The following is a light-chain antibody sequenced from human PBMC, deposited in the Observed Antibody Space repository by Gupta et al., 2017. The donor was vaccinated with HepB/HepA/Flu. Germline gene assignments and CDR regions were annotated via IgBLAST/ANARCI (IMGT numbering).Light chain of an antibody. J-gene: IGLJ3*02. CDR3: VLYMGRGIWV. CDR1: PGQVSTSNY. V-gene: IGLV8-61*01. CDR2: STN. Sequence: QALVAPETSCFVSPGGEVTLFCGLSPGQVSTSNYPGWYQQTTGQAPRTLIYSTNTRSSGVPDLFAGSIRGNTAALTSAGAPADDESDYYCVLYMGRGIWVFGGGTKLTVL.